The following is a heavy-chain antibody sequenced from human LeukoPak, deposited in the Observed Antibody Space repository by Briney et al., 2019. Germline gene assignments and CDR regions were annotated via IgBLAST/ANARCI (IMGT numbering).Heavy chain of an antibody. D-gene: IGHD3-9*01. CDR3: ARRDILRGFDY. Sequence: GGSLRLSCAASGFTFSSHWMSWVRQAPGKGLEWVANIKQDGSEKYYVDSVKGRFTISRDNAKNSLYLQMNSLRAEDTAVYYCARRDILRGFDYWGQGTLVTVSS. V-gene: IGHV3-7*01. J-gene: IGHJ4*02. CDR1: GFTFSSHW. CDR2: IKQDGSEK.